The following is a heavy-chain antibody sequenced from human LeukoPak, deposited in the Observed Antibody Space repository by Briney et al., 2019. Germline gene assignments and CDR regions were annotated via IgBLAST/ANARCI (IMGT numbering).Heavy chain of an antibody. CDR3: AKDGAYSSGYYSGFDY. CDR2: ISGDGGST. Sequence: GGSLRLSCAASGFSFDDYAMHWVRQAPGKGLEWVSLISGDGGSTYYADSVKGRFTISRDNSRNSLYQQMNSLRTEDTALYYCAKDGAYSSGYYSGFDYWGQGTRVTVSS. J-gene: IGHJ4*02. D-gene: IGHD3-22*01. V-gene: IGHV3-43*02. CDR1: GFSFDDYA.